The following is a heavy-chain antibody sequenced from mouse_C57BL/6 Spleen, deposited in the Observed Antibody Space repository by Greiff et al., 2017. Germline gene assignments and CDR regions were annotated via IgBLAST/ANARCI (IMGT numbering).Heavy chain of an antibody. V-gene: IGHV1-52*01. Sequence: QVQLQQPGAELVRPGSSVKLSCKASGYTFTSYWMHWVKQRPIQGLEWIGNIDPSDSETHYNQKFKDKATLTVDKSSSTAYMQLSSLTSEDSAVYYCARGSSGYDYAMDYWGQGTSVTVSS. CDR2: IDPSDSET. D-gene: IGHD3-2*02. J-gene: IGHJ4*01. CDR3: ARGSSGYDYAMDY. CDR1: GYTFTSYW.